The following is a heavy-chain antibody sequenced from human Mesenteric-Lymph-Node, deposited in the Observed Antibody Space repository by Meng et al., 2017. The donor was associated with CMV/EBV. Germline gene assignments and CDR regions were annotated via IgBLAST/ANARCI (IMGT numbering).Heavy chain of an antibody. CDR1: GFTFSSYA. Sequence: GGSLRLSCAASGFTFSSYAMSWVRQAPGKGLEWVSAISGSGGSTYYADSVKGRFTISRDNAKNSLYLQMNSLRAEDTALYYCARDAVGATPRNWFDPWGQGTLVTVSS. CDR3: ARDAVGATPRNWFDP. J-gene: IGHJ5*02. CDR2: ISGSGGST. D-gene: IGHD1-26*01. V-gene: IGHV3-23*01.